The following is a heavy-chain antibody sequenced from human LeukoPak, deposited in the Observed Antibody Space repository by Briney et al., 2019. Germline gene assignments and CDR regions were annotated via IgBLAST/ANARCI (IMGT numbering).Heavy chain of an antibody. Sequence: GGSLRLSCAASGFTFSSYAMSWVRQAPGKGLEWVSAISGSGGSTYYADSVKSRFTISRDNSKNTLYLQMNSLRAEDTAVYYCAKARLRYFDWLLCSWGQGTLVTVSS. J-gene: IGHJ5*02. D-gene: IGHD3-9*01. CDR2: ISGSGGST. CDR3: AKARLRYFDWLLCS. CDR1: GFTFSSYA. V-gene: IGHV3-23*01.